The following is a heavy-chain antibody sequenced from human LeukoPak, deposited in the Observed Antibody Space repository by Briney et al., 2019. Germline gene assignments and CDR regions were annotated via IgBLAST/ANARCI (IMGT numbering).Heavy chain of an antibody. J-gene: IGHJ3*02. Sequence: GGSLRLSCAASGFTFSSYWMSWVRQAPGKGLEWVANIKQDGSEKYYVDSVKGRFTISRDNAKNSLYLQMNSLRAEDTAVYYCAREGSCSSTSCYGAFDIWGHGTMVTVSS. D-gene: IGHD2-2*01. V-gene: IGHV3-7*01. CDR1: GFTFSSYW. CDR3: AREGSCSSTSCYGAFDI. CDR2: IKQDGSEK.